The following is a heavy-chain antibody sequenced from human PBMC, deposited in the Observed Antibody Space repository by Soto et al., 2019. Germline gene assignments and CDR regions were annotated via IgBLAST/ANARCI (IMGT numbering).Heavy chain of an antibody. J-gene: IGHJ4*02. CDR2: ISDSGGSK. CDR3: AKDETGHDY. V-gene: IGHV3-23*01. Sequence: GGSLRLSCAASGFTFSIYAIHWVRQAPGKGLEWVSAISDSGGSKYYADSVKGRFTISRDNSKNTLFLQMNSLRAEDTAVYYCAKDETGHDYWGQGTLVTVSS. CDR1: GFTFSIYA.